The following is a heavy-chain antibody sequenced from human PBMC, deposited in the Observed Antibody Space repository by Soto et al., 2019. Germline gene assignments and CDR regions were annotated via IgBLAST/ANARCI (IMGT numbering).Heavy chain of an antibody. D-gene: IGHD1-1*01. CDR2: IYPGDSDT. Sequence: GESVKISCKGSGYSFTSYWIGWVRQIPGKGLEWMGIIYPGDSDTRYSPSFQGQVTISADKPISTAYLQWSSLKASETAMYYCARDTEKSHNDSFHRAPETSYGMDVWGQGTTLTASS. J-gene: IGHJ6*01. CDR1: GYSFTSYW. CDR3: ARDTEKSHNDSFHRAPETSYGMDV. V-gene: IGHV5-51*01.